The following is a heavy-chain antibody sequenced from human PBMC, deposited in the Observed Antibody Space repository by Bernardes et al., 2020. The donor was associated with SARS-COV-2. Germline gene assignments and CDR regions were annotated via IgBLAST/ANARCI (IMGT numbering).Heavy chain of an antibody. CDR1: GGSIDNYY. Sequence: SETLSLTCTVSGGSIDNYYWSWIRQPPGKGLEWIGYIHYTGSAIYNPSLNSRATISLDTSKKHFSLRLNSVTAADTAVYYCARDRDSLTRGVPGGKYHSYYGLDVWGQGTTVTVSS. V-gene: IGHV4-59*01. D-gene: IGHD3-9*01. CDR2: IHYTGSA. CDR3: ARDRDSLTRGVPGGKYHSYYGLDV. J-gene: IGHJ6*02.